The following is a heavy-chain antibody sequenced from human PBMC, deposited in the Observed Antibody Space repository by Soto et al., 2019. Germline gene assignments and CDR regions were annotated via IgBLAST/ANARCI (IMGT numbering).Heavy chain of an antibody. V-gene: IGHV3-33*01. D-gene: IGHD1-26*01. CDR3: ARAGIVATTQLGWFDP. J-gene: IGHJ5*02. CDR2: IWPDGNIE. Sequence: QVQLVESGGGVVQPGRSLRLSCSASGFKFSNYGFHWVRQAPGKGLEWVAAIWPDGNIEHYLDAVKGRFTISRDNSNNTLSLKMNSLSPDDTAIYYCARAGIVATTQLGWFDPWGQGTLVIVSS. CDR1: GFKFSNYG.